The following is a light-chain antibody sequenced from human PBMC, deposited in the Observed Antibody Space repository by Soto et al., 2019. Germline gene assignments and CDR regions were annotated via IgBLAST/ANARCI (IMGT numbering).Light chain of an antibody. V-gene: IGKV3-11*01. Sequence: EIVLTQSPATLSLSPGERATLSCRASQSVSSYLAWYQQKPGQAPRLLIYDASNRATGIPARFSGSGSGTDFTLTISSLEHEDFAVYYCQQRSNWTFGQGTKVDIK. CDR1: QSVSSY. CDR3: QQRSNWT. J-gene: IGKJ1*01. CDR2: DAS.